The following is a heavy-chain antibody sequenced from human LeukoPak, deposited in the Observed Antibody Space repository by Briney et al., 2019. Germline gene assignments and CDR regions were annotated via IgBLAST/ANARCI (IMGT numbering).Heavy chain of an antibody. D-gene: IGHD5-18*01. CDR2: INGDGSSI. J-gene: IGHJ3*02. CDR3: ARGTERLPRSAFDI. V-gene: IGHV3-74*03. Sequence: PGGSLRLSCAASGLTYRNYWMHWVRQAPGKGLECVSRINGDGSSITSVDSVKGRFTISRDNAKNTLHLQMNSLRVEDTAVYYCARGTERLPRSAFDIWGQGTLVTVSS. CDR1: GLTYRNYW.